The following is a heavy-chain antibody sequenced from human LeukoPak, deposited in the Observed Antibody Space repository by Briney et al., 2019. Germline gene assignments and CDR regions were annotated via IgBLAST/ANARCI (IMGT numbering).Heavy chain of an antibody. CDR2: ISYDGSNK. Sequence: GGSLRLSCAASGFTFSSYGMHWVRQAPGKGLEWVAVISYDGSNKYYADSVKGRLTISRDNSKNTLDLQMNGLRAEDTAVYYCAKGGRGSSWYAFDYWGQGTLVTVSS. J-gene: IGHJ4*02. V-gene: IGHV3-30*18. CDR3: AKGGRGSSWYAFDY. CDR1: GFTFSSYG. D-gene: IGHD6-13*01.